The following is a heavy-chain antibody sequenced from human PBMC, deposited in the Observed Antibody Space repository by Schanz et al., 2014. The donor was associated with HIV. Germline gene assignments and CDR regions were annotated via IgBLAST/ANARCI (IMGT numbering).Heavy chain of an antibody. CDR1: GFTFSSYS. J-gene: IGHJ6*02. D-gene: IGHD3-16*01. CDR3: ARMEQLIIGYYYGMDV. V-gene: IGHV3-23*04. CDR2: ISGSGGDT. Sequence: EVQLVESGGGLVQPGGSLRLSCAASGFTFSSYSMNWVRQAPGKGLEWVSGISGSGGDTYYADSVKGRFTISRDNSKNTLYVQLNSLRAEDTAVYYCARMEQLIIGYYYGMDVWGQGTTVTVSS.